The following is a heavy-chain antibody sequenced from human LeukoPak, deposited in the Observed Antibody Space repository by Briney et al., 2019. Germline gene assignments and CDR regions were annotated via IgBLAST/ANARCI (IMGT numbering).Heavy chain of an antibody. V-gene: IGHV3-48*01. D-gene: IGHD2/OR15-2a*01. Sequence: GGSLRLSCAAAGFTFSRYSMNWVRQAPGKGLEWISHISSDSTTYYAGSVKGRFTISRDNAKNLLSLQMNSLRAEDTAVYYCARDQYYAFDLWRQATMVTVSS. J-gene: IGHJ3*01. CDR1: GFTFSRYS. CDR3: ARDQYYAFDL. CDR2: ISSDSTT.